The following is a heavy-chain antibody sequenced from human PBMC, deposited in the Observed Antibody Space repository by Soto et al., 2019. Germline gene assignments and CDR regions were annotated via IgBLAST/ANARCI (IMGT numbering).Heavy chain of an antibody. CDR3: ARVSGRYSGSYYYGMDV. D-gene: IGHD1-26*01. CDR1: GYTFTSYG. Sequence: ASVKVSCKASGYTFTSYGISWVRQAPGQGLEWMGWISAYNGNTNYAQKLQGRVTMTTDTSTSTAYMGLRSLRSDDTAVYYCARVSGRYSGSYYYGMDVWGQGTTVTVSS. J-gene: IGHJ6*02. V-gene: IGHV1-18*01. CDR2: ISAYNGNT.